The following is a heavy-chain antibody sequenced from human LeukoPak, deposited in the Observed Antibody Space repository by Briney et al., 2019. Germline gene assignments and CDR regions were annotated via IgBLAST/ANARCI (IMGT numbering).Heavy chain of an antibody. CDR1: GGSISSYY. Sequence: SETLSLTCTVSGGSISSYYWSWIRQPPGKGLEWIGYIYYSGSTHYNPSLKSRVTISVDTSKNQFSLKLSSVTAADTAVYYCASDRGYSSSSNFFDYWGQGTLVTVSS. V-gene: IGHV4-59*01. J-gene: IGHJ4*02. D-gene: IGHD6-6*01. CDR2: IYYSGST. CDR3: ASDRGYSSSSNFFDY.